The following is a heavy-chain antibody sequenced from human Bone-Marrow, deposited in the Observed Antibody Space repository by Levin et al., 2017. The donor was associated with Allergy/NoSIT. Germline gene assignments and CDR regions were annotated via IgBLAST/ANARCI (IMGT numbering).Heavy chain of an antibody. J-gene: IGHJ6*02. V-gene: IGHV4-34*01. D-gene: IGHD3-22*01. CDR3: AREPKPKIVVYYYYGMDV. CDR1: GGSFSGYY. Sequence: PSETLSLTCAVYGGSFSGYYWSWIRQPPGKGLEWIGEINHSGSTNYNPSLKSRVTISVDTSKNQFSLKLSSVTAADTAVYYCAREPKPKIVVYYYYGMDVWGQGTTVTVSS. CDR2: INHSGST.